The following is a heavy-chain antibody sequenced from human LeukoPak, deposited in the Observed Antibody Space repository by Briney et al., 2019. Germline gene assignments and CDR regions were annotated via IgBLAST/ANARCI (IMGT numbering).Heavy chain of an antibody. J-gene: IGHJ4*02. CDR1: GGSFSGYY. D-gene: IGHD3-10*01. CDR3: ASPPNPMVRGVRRAFVY. CDR2: INHSGST. V-gene: IGHV4-34*01. Sequence: SETLSLTCAVYGGSFSGYYWSWIRQPPGKGLEWIGEINHSGSTNYNPSLKSRVTISVDTSKNQFSLKLSSVTAADTAVYYCASPPNPMVRGVRRAFVYWGQGTLVTVSS.